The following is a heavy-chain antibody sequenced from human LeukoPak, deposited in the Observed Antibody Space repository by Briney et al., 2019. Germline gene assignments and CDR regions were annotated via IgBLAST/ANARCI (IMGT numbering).Heavy chain of an antibody. CDR1: GYTFTSYD. CDR3: ARLRRRSGWYPNWFDP. CDR2: MNPNSGNT. V-gene: IGHV1-8*01. D-gene: IGHD6-19*01. Sequence: ASVKVSCKASGYTFTSYDINWVRQATGQGLEWMGWMNPNSGNTGYAQKFQGRVTMTRNTSISTAYMELSSLRSEDTAVYYCARLRRRSGWYPNWFDPWGQGTLVTVSS. J-gene: IGHJ5*02.